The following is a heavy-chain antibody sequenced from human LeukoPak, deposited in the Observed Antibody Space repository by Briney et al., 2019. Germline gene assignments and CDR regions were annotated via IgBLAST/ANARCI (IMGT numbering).Heavy chain of an antibody. V-gene: IGHV3-48*04. Sequence: GGSLRLSCAASGFTFNTYSMNWVRQAPGKGLEWVSYITSSSSTIYYADSVKGRFTISRDNAKNSLYLQMNGLRAEDTAVYYCTREAALKGDAFDIWGQGTMVTVSS. CDR3: TREAALKGDAFDI. J-gene: IGHJ3*02. CDR1: GFTFNTYS. CDR2: ITSSSSTI. D-gene: IGHD3-9*01.